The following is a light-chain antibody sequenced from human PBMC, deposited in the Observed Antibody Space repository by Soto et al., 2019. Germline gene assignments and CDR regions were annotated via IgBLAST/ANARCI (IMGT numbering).Light chain of an antibody. CDR1: QNLLSSSDNRNY. J-gene: IGKJ5*01. CDR2: WAS. CDR3: QQYYGAPIT. V-gene: IGKV4-1*01. Sequence: DIVMTQSPDSLSVSLGERATINCKSSQNLLSSSDNRNYLGWFQQKPGQPPKLIISWASARQSGVPDRFSGSGSGTDFTLTISSLQAEVVAVYYCQQYYGAPITFGQGTRLEIK.